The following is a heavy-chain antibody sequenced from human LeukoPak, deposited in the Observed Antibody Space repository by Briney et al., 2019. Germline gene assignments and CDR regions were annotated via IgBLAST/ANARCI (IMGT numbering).Heavy chain of an antibody. D-gene: IGHD3-10*01. CDR3: ARLWFGELLTDWYYYYGMDV. CDR1: GGSFSGYY. Sequence: SETLSLTCAVYGGSFSGYYWSWIRQPPGKGLECFGEINHSGSTNYNPSLKSRVTISVDTSKNQFSLKLSSVTAADTAVYYCARLWFGELLTDWYYYYGMDVWGQGTTVTVSS. CDR2: INHSGST. V-gene: IGHV4-34*01. J-gene: IGHJ6*02.